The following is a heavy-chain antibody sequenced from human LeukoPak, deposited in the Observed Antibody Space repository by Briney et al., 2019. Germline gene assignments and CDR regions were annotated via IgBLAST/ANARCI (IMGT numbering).Heavy chain of an antibody. CDR1: GGSFSGYY. J-gene: IGHJ5*02. CDR2: INHSGST. D-gene: IGHD1-14*01. Sequence: PSETRSLTCAVYGGSFSGYYWSWIRQPPGKGLEWIGEINHSGSTNYNPSLKSRVTISVDTSKNQFSLKLSSVTAADTAVYYCARGLRYRFDPWGQGTLVTVSS. CDR3: ARGLRYRFDP. V-gene: IGHV4-34*01.